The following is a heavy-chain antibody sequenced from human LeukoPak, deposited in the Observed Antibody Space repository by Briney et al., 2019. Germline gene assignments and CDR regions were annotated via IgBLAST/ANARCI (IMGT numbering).Heavy chain of an antibody. D-gene: IGHD5-12*01. CDR1: GLTFSSYG. CDR2: IWYDGSTT. CDR3: ARVTNVDIAPDY. Sequence: PGRSLRLSCATSGLTFSSYGMHWVRQVPGKGLEWVAVIWYDGSTTYYADSVKGRFTISRDNSKNTLYLQMNSLRAEDTAVYYCARVTNVDIAPDYWGQGTLVTVSS. V-gene: IGHV3-33*01. J-gene: IGHJ4*02.